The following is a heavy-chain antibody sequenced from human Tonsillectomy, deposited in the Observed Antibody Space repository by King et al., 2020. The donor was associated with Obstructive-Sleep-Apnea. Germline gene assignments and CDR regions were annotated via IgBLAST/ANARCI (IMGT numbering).Heavy chain of an antibody. CDR2: MYYSGNT. J-gene: IGHJ4*02. CDR1: GGSISNYY. V-gene: IGHV4-59*08. CDR3: ARHRGVEDYGGYGDYFDY. Sequence: QLQESGPGLVKPSETLSLTCTVSGGSISNYYWSWIRQPPGKGLEWIGYMYYSGNTNFNPSLKSRVTISADTSKIQFSLRLSSVTAADTAIYYCARHRGVEDYGGYGDYFDYWGQGTLVTVSS. D-gene: IGHD5-12*01.